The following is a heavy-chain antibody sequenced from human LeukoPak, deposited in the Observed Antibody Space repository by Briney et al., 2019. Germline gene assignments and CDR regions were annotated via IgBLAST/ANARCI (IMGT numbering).Heavy chain of an antibody. J-gene: IGHJ5*02. CDR2: IIPIFGTA. CDR1: GGTFSSYA. V-gene: IGHV1-69*05. Sequence: ASVKVSCKASGGTFSSYAISWVRQAPGQGLELMGRIIPIFGTANYAQKFQGRVTITTDESTSTAYMELSSLRSEDTAVYYCANSGSYYNWFDPWGQGTLVTVSS. D-gene: IGHD1-26*01. CDR3: ANSGSYYNWFDP.